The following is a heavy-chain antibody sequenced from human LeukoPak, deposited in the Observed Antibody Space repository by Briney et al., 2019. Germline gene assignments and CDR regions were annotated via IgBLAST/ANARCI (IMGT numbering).Heavy chain of an antibody. CDR3: ARENSGSYSEFDY. J-gene: IGHJ4*02. Sequence: SETLSLTCTVSGGSISSYYWSWIRQPAGKGLEWIGRIYTSGSTNYNASLRSRVSMSVDTSKNQFSLKLSSVTAADTAVFYCARENSGSYSEFDYWGQGTLVTVSS. D-gene: IGHD1-26*01. CDR1: GGSISSYY. V-gene: IGHV4-4*07. CDR2: IYTSGST.